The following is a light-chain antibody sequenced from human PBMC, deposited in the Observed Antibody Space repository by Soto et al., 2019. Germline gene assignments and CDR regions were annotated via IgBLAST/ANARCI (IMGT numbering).Light chain of an antibody. CDR1: SSDVGGHDF. J-gene: IGLJ2*01. Sequence: QSVLTQPRSVSGSPGQSVTISCTGTSSDVGGHDFVSWYQQHPGKAPKLLIYDVTKRPSGVPGRFSGSKSGNTASLTISGLQAVDEADYHCCSYAGSSTMIFGGGTKVTVL. V-gene: IGLV2-11*01. CDR3: CSYAGSSTMI. CDR2: DVT.